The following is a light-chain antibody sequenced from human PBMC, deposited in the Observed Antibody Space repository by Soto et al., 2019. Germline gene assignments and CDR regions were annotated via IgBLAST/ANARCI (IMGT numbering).Light chain of an antibody. V-gene: IGKV3-15*01. CDR2: GAS. J-gene: IGKJ1*01. CDR3: QQYYSTPPWT. Sequence: EIVMTQSPATLSVSPGERATLSCRASQSVRSNLAWYQQKPGQAPRLLIYGASTRATGIPARFSGSGSGTEFTLTISSLQAEDVAVYYCQQYYSTPPWTFGQGTKVDI. CDR1: QSVRSN.